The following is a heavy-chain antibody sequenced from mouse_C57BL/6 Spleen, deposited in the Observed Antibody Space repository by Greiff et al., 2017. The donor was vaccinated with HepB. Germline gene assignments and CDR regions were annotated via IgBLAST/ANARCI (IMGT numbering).Heavy chain of an antibody. Sequence: QVQLQQPGAELVKPGASVKLSCKASSYTFTSYWMHWVKQRPGQGLEWIGMIHPNSGSTNYNEKFKSKATLTVDKSSSTAYMQLSSLTSEDSAVYYCARSYDYDVGFAYWGQGTLVTVSA. CDR3: ARSYDYDVGFAY. J-gene: IGHJ3*01. D-gene: IGHD2-4*01. CDR2: IHPNSGST. CDR1: SYTFTSYW. V-gene: IGHV1-64*01.